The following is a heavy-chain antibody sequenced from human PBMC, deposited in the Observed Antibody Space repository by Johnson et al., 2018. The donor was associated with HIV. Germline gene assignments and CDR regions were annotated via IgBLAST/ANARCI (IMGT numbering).Heavy chain of an antibody. D-gene: IGHD3-22*01. CDR2: IYTGGNI. Sequence: VQLVESGGGVVQPGGSLRLSCAASAFTFSSNYMSWVRQAPGKGLEWVSVIYTGGNIYYADFVKGRFTISRDDSKNTMYLQMNSLKTEDTAVYYCTTVFYGGYYYVFDAFDIWGQGTMVTVSS. J-gene: IGHJ3*02. V-gene: IGHV3-66*01. CDR1: AFTFSSNY. CDR3: TTVFYGGYYYVFDAFDI.